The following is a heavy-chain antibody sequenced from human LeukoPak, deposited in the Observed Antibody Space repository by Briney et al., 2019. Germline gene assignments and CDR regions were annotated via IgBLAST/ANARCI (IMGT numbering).Heavy chain of an antibody. CDR2: IDPSGGST. J-gene: IGHJ4*02. D-gene: IGHD4-11*01. Sequence: ASVKVSCKASGYTYTSYYIHWVRQAPGQGLEWMGIIDPSGGSTNCAQKFQGGVTMTRDTSTSTVYMELSSLRSEDSAVYYCARWTTTYLDYWGQGTLVTVSS. CDR3: ARWTTTYLDY. V-gene: IGHV1-46*01. CDR1: GYTYTSYY.